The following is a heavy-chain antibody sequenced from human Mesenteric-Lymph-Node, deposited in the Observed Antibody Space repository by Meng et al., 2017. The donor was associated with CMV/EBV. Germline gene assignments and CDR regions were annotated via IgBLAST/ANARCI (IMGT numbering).Heavy chain of an antibody. D-gene: IGHD3-9*01. Sequence: LPQCGTGLLKPSETLSVTCAVYGGSFSGYYWNWIRQSPEKGLEWIGEINHSGSTTYNPSFTSRIIISVDTSTNQISLNMSSVTAADTAVYYCARGSSYDILTGYFDYWGQGALVTVSS. CDR3: ARGSSYDILTGYFDY. V-gene: IGHV4-34*01. CDR1: GGSFSGYY. CDR2: INHSGST. J-gene: IGHJ4*02.